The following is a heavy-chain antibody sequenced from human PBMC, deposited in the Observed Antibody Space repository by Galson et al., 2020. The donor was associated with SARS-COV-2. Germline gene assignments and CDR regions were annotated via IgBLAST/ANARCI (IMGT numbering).Heavy chain of an antibody. CDR3: ARLDSSLLWFGVSDY. V-gene: IGHV4-39*01. Sequence: SETLSLTCTVSGGSISSSSYYWGWIRQPPGKGLEWIGSIYYSGSTYYNPSLKSRVTISVDTSKNQFSLKLSSVTAADTAVYYCARLDSSLLWFGVSDYWGQGTLVTVSS. J-gene: IGHJ4*02. CDR2: IYYSGST. D-gene: IGHD3-10*01. CDR1: GGSISSSSYY.